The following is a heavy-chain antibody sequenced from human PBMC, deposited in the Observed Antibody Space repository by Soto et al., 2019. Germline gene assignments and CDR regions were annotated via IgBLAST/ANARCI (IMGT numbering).Heavy chain of an antibody. CDR1: GGSIRSSY. V-gene: IGHV4-59*01. Sequence: QVQLQESGPGLVRPSEPLSLTCTVSGGSIRSSYWSWIRQPPGKGLEWIGYIYYSGNTNYTPSLKSRVTMSVDTSKNQFSLQLSSVTAADTAVYFCARDTTGISGTTSWGQGTLVTVSS. D-gene: IGHD1-20*01. CDR3: ARDTTGISGTTS. J-gene: IGHJ1*01. CDR2: IYYSGNT.